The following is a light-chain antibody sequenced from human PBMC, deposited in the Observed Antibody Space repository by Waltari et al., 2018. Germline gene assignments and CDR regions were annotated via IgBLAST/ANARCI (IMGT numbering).Light chain of an antibody. Sequence: HELTQPPSVSVSPGPTARITCSGTILYNKYNYWFQQKPGQAPVLVIFKDTGRPSGIPERCSGSSSGTTVTLTISEVQADDEADYYCQSTDSTETFVEFGGGTKLTVV. CDR2: KDT. CDR1: ILYNKY. J-gene: IGLJ2*01. CDR3: QSTDSTETFVE. V-gene: IGLV3-25*03.